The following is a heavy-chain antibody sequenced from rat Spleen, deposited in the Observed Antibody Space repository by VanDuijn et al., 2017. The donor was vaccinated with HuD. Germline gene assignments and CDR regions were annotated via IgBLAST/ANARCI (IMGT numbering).Heavy chain of an antibody. CDR1: GFTFSNYY. CDR3: TTVVGDSYWYFDF. Sequence: VQLVESGGGLVQPGRSMKLSCAASGFTFSNYYMAWVRQAPTKGLEWVAAISTGGGNTYYRDSVKGRFTISRDNAESTLKLQMDSLRSEDTATYYCTTVVGDSYWYFDFWGPGTMVTVSS. J-gene: IGHJ1*01. CDR2: ISTGGGNT. V-gene: IGHV5-25*01. D-gene: IGHD1-1*01.